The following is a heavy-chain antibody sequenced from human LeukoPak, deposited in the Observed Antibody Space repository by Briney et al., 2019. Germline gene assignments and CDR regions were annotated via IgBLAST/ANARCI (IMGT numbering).Heavy chain of an antibody. V-gene: IGHV3-48*04. CDR2: ISSRSSTI. J-gene: IGHJ4*02. D-gene: IGHD5-18*01. CDR3: AKGPVGYGYFDY. CDR1: GFIFSSYS. Sequence: PGGSLRLSCAASGFIFSSYSMYWVRQAPGKGLEWVSYISSRSSTIYYADSVKGRFTISRDNGKNSLFLQMNSLRAEDTALYYCAKGPVGYGYFDYWGQGTLVTVSS.